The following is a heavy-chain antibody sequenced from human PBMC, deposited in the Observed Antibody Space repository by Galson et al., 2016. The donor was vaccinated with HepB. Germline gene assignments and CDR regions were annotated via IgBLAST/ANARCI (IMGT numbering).Heavy chain of an antibody. CDR2: ISGYGGNT. J-gene: IGHJ4*02. D-gene: IGHD3-10*01. CDR3: AKDRVGVTVFDS. CDR1: GFTFSGYG. Sequence: SLRLSCAASGFTFSGYGMHWLRQAPGKGLEWVSTISGYGGNTYYADSVKGRFTISRDNSKNTLSLQMNSLRGEDTAVYYCAKDRVGVTVFDSWGQETLVTVSS. V-gene: IGHV3-23*01.